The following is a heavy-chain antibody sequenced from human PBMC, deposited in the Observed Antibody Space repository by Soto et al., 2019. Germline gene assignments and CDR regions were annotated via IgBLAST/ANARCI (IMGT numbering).Heavy chain of an antibody. V-gene: IGHV3-15*01. J-gene: IGHJ5*02. Sequence: EVQLVESGGGLVKPGGSLRLSCAASGFTFSNAWMSWVRQAPGKGLEWVGRIKSKTDGGTTDYAAPVKGRFTISRDDSKNTLYLQMNSLKTEDTAVYYCTTGFITGTTGWFDPWGQGTLVTVSS. CDR2: IKSKTDGGTT. D-gene: IGHD1-7*01. CDR3: TTGFITGTTGWFDP. CDR1: GFTFSNAW.